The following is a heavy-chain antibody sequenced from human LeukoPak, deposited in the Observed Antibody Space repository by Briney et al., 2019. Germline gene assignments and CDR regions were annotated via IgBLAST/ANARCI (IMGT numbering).Heavy chain of an antibody. CDR3: AKRENHDFDY. V-gene: IGHV3-23*01. D-gene: IGHD1-14*01. CDR2: ISNSGGNT. CDR1: GFTFSSYA. J-gene: IGHJ4*02. Sequence: GGSLRLSCAGSGFTFSSYAMSWVRQAPGKGLEWVSAISNSGGNTYYSDSVKGRFTISRDNSKNTLYLQMNSLRAEDTAVYYCAKRENHDFDYWGQGTLVTVSS.